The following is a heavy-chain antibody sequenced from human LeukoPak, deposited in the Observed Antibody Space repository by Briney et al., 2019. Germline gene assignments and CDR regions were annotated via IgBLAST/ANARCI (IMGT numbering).Heavy chain of an antibody. CDR1: GFTFSSYE. V-gene: IGHV3-48*03. D-gene: IGHD1/OR15-1a*01. Sequence: GGSLRLSCAASGFTFSSYEMNWVRQAPGKGLEGVSYISSSGSTIYYADSVKGRFTISRNNAKNSLYLQMNSLRAEDTAVYYCARDEQEDYYYYYGMDVWGQGTTVTVYS. CDR2: ISSSGSTI. J-gene: IGHJ6*02. CDR3: ARDEQEDYYYYYGMDV.